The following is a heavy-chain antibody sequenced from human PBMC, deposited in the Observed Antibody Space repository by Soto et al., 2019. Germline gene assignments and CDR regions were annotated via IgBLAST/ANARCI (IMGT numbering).Heavy chain of an antibody. CDR2: ISYDGSNK. V-gene: IGHV3-30*18. CDR1: GFTFSSYG. Sequence: GGSLRLSCAASGFTFSSYGMHWVRQAPGKGLEWVAVISYDGSNKYYADSVKGRFTISRDNSKNTLYLQMNSLRAEDTAVYYCAKDSAARLLGGFDAFDIWGQGTMVTVSS. J-gene: IGHJ3*02. D-gene: IGHD6-6*01. CDR3: AKDSAARLLGGFDAFDI.